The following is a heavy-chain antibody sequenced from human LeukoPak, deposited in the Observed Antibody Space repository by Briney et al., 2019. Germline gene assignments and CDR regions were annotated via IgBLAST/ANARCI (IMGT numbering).Heavy chain of an antibody. Sequence: GGSLRLSCAAAGISLSAYGVHLVRQAPGKGLEWVAVIWYDGTSKDYADSVKGRFTFSRDNSKNTLYLQMNSLTVEDTAVYYCARSQSSSLIDYWGQGTLVTVSS. CDR3: ARSQSSSLIDY. J-gene: IGHJ4*02. CDR1: GISLSAYG. D-gene: IGHD6-13*01. V-gene: IGHV3-33*01. CDR2: IWYDGTSK.